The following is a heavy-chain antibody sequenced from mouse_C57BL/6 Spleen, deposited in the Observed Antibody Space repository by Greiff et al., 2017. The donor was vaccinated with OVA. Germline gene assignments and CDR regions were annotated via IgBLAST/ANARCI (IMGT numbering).Heavy chain of an antibody. D-gene: IGHD1-1*01. CDR1: GFTFSSYA. Sequence: EVQLVESGGGLVKPGGSLKLSCAASGFTFSSYAMSWVRQTPEKRLEWVATISDGGSYTYYPDNVKGRFTISRDNAKNNLYLQMSHLKSEDTAMYYGAGENYGSSYEDYAMDYWGQGTSVTVSS. V-gene: IGHV5-4*01. J-gene: IGHJ4*01. CDR3: AGENYGSSYEDYAMDY. CDR2: ISDGGSYT.